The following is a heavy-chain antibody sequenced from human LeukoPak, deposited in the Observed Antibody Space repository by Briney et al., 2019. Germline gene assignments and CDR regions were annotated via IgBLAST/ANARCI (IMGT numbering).Heavy chain of an antibody. CDR2: INPNSGGT. D-gene: IGHD6-13*01. CDR1: GYTFTGYY. J-gene: IGHJ5*02. V-gene: IGHV1-2*02. CDR3: ARDITGSWNWFDP. Sequence: ASVTVSFKASGYTFTGYYMHWVRQAPGQGLEWMGWINPNSGGTNYAQKFQGRVTMTRDTSISTAYMELSSLRSDDTAVYYCARDITGSWNWFDPWGQGTLVTVSS.